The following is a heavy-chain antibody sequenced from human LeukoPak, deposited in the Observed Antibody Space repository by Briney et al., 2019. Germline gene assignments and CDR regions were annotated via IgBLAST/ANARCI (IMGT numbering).Heavy chain of an antibody. Sequence: ASVKVSCKASGGTFSSYAISWVRQAPGQGLEWMGGIIPTFGTANYAQKFQGRVTITADESTSTAYMELSSLRSEDTAVYYCASNTAIGISYYYMDVWGKGTTVTVSS. J-gene: IGHJ6*03. CDR1: GGTFSSYA. V-gene: IGHV1-69*13. CDR2: IIPTFGTA. D-gene: IGHD5-18*01. CDR3: ASNTAIGISYYYMDV.